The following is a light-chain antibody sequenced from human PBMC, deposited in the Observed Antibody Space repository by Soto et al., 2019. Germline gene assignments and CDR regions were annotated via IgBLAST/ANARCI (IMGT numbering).Light chain of an antibody. J-gene: IGLJ2*01. CDR3: SSYTGSSTHVV. CDR2: EVS. Sequence: QSALTQPASVSGSPGQSITISCTGTSSGVGGYNYVSWYQQHPGKAPKLMIYEVSFRPSGVSNRFSGSKSGNTASLTISGLQAEDEADYYCSSYTGSSTHVVFGGGTKLTFL. CDR1: SSGVGGYNY. V-gene: IGLV2-14*01.